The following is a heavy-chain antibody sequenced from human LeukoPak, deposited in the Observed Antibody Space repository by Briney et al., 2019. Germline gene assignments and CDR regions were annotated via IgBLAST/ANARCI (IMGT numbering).Heavy chain of an antibody. V-gene: IGHV4-61*08. D-gene: IGHD3-16*01. CDR2: IYYSGST. Sequence: PSETLSLTCTVSGDSIGSSGFYWGWIRQPPGKGLEWIGYIYYSGSTNYNPSLKSRVTISVDTSKNQFSLKLSSVTAADTAVYYCARGLPYEGSWGSYAYFDYWGQGTLVTVSS. J-gene: IGHJ4*02. CDR1: GDSIGSSGFY. CDR3: ARGLPYEGSWGSYAYFDY.